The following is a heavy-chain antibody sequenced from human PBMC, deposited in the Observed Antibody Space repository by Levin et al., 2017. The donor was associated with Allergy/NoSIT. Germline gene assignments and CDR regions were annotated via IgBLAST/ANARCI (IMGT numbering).Heavy chain of an antibody. D-gene: IGHD3-3*01. Sequence: GSLRLSCAVYGGSFSGYYWSWIRQPPGKGLEWIGEINHSGSTNYNPSLKSRLTISVDTSKNQFSLKLSSVTAADTAVYYCARGRSQPPRYYDFWSGQSHFDYWGQGTLVTVSS. CDR3: ARGRSQPPRYYDFWSGQSHFDY. J-gene: IGHJ4*02. V-gene: IGHV4-34*01. CDR2: INHSGST. CDR1: GGSFSGYY.